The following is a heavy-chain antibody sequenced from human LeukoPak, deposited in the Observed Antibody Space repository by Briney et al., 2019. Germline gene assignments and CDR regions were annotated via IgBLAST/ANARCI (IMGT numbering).Heavy chain of an antibody. D-gene: IGHD6-6*01. J-gene: IGHJ5*02. CDR2: IYYSGST. CDR3: ARHGSSPRHRSNWFDP. CDR1: GGSISSYY. Sequence: SETLSLTCTVSGGSISSYYWSWLRQPPGKGLEWIGYIYYSGSTNYNPSLESRVTISVDTSKNQFSLKLSSVTAADMAVYYCARHGSSPRHRSNWFDPWGQGTLVTVSS. V-gene: IGHV4-59*08.